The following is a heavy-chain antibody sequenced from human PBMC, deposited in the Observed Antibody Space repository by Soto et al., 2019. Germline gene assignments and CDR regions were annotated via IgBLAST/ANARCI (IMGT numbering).Heavy chain of an antibody. CDR2: ISYDGSNK. CDR1: GFTFSSYG. J-gene: IGHJ5*02. Sequence: LRLSCAASGFTFSSYGMHWVRQAPGKGLEWVAVISYDGSNKYYADSVKGRFTISRDNSKNTLYLQMNSLRAEDTAVYYCAKGPDDYVWGSSWFDPWGQGTLVTVSS. D-gene: IGHD3-16*01. V-gene: IGHV3-30*18. CDR3: AKGPDDYVWGSSWFDP.